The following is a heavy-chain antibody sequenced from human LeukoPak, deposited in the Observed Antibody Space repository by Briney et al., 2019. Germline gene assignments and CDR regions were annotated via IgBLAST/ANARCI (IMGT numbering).Heavy chain of an antibody. V-gene: IGHV3-74*01. D-gene: IGHD7-27*01. J-gene: IGHJ4*02. CDR3: GKDYWGSVDY. CDR2: LSNDGTIT. Sequence: GGSLRLSCAASGFTFSGSWMLWVRHAPGKGLVWVSRLSNDGTITDYADSVRGRFTISRDNAKNTLYLQMNSLRADDTAVYYCGKDYWGSVDYWGQGTLVTVSS. CDR1: GFTFSGSW.